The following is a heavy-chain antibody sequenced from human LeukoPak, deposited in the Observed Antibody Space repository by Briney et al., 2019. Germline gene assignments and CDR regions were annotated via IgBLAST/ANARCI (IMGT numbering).Heavy chain of an antibody. CDR1: GYTFTGYY. J-gene: IGHJ3*02. V-gene: IGHV1-2*02. Sequence: ASVKVSCKASGYTFTGYYMHWVRQAPGQGLEWMGWINPNSGGTNYAQKFQGTVTMTRDTSISTAYMELSRLRSDDTAVYYCAASQSYCGGDCYSGDAFDIWGQGTVVTVSS. CDR3: AASQSYCGGDCYSGDAFDI. CDR2: INPNSGGT. D-gene: IGHD2-21*01.